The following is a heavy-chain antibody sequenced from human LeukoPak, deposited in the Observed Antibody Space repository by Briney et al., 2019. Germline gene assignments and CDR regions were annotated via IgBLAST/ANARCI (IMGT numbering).Heavy chain of an antibody. Sequence: SVKVSCKASGGTFKTYSVTWVRQAPGQGLEWMGGIIPIFGTPNYAQKFQGRVKVTTDDATGMAYMELSSLMSEDTAIYYCARVDRYHFYLDVRGKGTPVTVSS. J-gene: IGHJ6*03. CDR2: IIPIFGTP. V-gene: IGHV1-69*05. CDR3: ARVDRYHFYLDV. CDR1: GGTFKTYS.